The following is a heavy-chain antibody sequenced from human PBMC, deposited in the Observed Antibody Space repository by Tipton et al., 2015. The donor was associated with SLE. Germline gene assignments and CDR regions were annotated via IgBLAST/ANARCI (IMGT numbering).Heavy chain of an antibody. D-gene: IGHD3-10*01. J-gene: IGHJ6*03. V-gene: IGHV4-34*01. Sequence: LRLSCAVYGGTFSGYYWTWIRQTPGKGLEWIGEINHSGSTNYNPSLKSRVTISVDTSKNQFSLKLGSATAADTAMYYCAGGTGIERNYYHYYYMDVWGKGTTVTVSS. CDR2: INHSGST. CDR1: GGTFSGYY. CDR3: AGGTGIERNYYHYYYMDV.